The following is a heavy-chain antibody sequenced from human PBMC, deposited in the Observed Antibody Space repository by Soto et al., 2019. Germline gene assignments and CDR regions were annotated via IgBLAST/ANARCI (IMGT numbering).Heavy chain of an antibody. CDR1: GFTFSNAW. D-gene: IGHD4-17*01. CDR3: TTVFTTVTIGFDY. V-gene: IGHV3-15*01. CDR2: IKSKTDGGTT. Sequence: GGSLRLSCAASGFTFSNAWMSWGRQAPGKGLEWVGRIKSKTDGGTTDYAAPVKGRFTISRDDSKNTLYLQMNSLKTEDTAVYYCTTVFTTVTIGFDYWGQGTLVTVSS. J-gene: IGHJ4*02.